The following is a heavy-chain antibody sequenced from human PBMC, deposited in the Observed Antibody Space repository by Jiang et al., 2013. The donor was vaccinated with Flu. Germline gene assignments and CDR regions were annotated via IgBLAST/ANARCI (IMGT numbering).Heavy chain of an antibody. CDR3: AMALYRGPYYFDY. CDR2: IIPIFGTA. V-gene: IGHV1-69*06. D-gene: IGHD1-26*01. CDR1: GGTFSSYA. J-gene: IGHJ4*02. Sequence: GAEVKKPGSSVKVSCKASGGTFSSYAISWVRQAPGQGLEWMGGIIPIFGTANYAQKFQGRVTITADKSTSTAYMELSSLRSEDTAVYYCAMALYRGPYYFDYWAREPWSPSPQ.